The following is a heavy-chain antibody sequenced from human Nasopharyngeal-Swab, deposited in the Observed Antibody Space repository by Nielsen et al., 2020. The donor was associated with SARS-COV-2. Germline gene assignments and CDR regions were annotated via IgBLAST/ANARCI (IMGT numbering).Heavy chain of an antibody. D-gene: IGHD3-3*01. V-gene: IGHV3-48*02. CDR1: GFTFSSYS. J-gene: IGHJ6*02. CDR3: ARGATILGGHASRMDV. Sequence: GGSLRLSCAASGFTFSSYSMNWVRLAPGKGLEWVSYISSRSSTIYYADSVKGRFTISRDNAKNSLYLQMNSLRDEDTAVYYCARGATILGGHASRMDVWGQGTTVTVSS. CDR2: ISSRSSTI.